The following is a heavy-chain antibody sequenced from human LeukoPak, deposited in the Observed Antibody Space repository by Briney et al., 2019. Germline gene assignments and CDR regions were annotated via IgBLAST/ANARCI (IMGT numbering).Heavy chain of an antibody. CDR3: ASQRGAYVPAAMRLDY. V-gene: IGHV3-30*04. Sequence: GGSLRLSCAASGFTFSSYAMHWVRQAPGKGLEWVAVISYDGSNKYYADSVKGRFTISRDNSKNTLYLQMNSLRAEDTAVYYCASQRGAYVPAAMRLDYWGQGTLVTVSS. CDR2: ISYDGSNK. CDR1: GFTFSSYA. D-gene: IGHD2-2*01. J-gene: IGHJ4*02.